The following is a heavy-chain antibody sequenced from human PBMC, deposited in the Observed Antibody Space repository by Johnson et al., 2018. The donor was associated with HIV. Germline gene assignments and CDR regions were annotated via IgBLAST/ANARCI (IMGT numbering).Heavy chain of an antibody. CDR1: GFTFRSYG. Sequence: QVQLVESGGGVVQPGRSLRLSCAASGFTFRSYGMHWVRQAPGKGLEWVAVISYDGSHKYYGDSVKGRCTISRDNSKNTLYLQMNSLRAEDTAVYYCAKGDTVVGAKYAFDFWGQGTMVTVSS. V-gene: IGHV3-30*18. J-gene: IGHJ3*01. D-gene: IGHD1-26*01. CDR2: ISYDGSHK. CDR3: AKGDTVVGAKYAFDF.